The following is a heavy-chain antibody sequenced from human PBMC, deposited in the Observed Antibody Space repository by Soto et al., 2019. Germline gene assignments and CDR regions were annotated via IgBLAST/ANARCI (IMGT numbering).Heavy chain of an antibody. J-gene: IGHJ3*02. Sequence: EVQLVESGGGLVQPGRSLRLSCAASGFTFDDYAMHWVRQAPGKGLEWVSGISWNSGSIGNADSVKGRFTISRDNAKNSLNLQRNSLRAEDTALYYCEKDLTPGETTGAFDIWGQGTMVTVSS. CDR2: ISWNSGSI. CDR1: GFTFDDYA. CDR3: EKDLTPGETTGAFDI. D-gene: IGHD4-17*01. V-gene: IGHV3-9*01.